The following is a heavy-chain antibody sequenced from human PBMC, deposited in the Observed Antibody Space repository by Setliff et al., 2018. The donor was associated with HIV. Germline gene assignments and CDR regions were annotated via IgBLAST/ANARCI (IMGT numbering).Heavy chain of an antibody. V-gene: IGHV1-18*01. D-gene: IGHD3-22*01. J-gene: IGHJ6*02. CDR2: ISAYNGNT. CDR1: GYTFSSYG. Sequence: ASVKVSCKASGYTFSSYGITWVRQAPGQGLEWMGWISAYNGNTNYAQKLQGRVTITTDTSTSTAYMELRSLRSDVTAVYYCARDHLADSSGYYYVDYYYGMDVWGQGTTVTVSS. CDR3: ARDHLADSSGYYYVDYYYGMDV.